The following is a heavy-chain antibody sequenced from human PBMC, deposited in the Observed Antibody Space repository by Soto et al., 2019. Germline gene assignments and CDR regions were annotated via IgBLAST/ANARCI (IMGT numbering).Heavy chain of an antibody. CDR3: AKNYGGSSYGMDV. V-gene: IGHV3-30*18. Sequence: PGGSLRLSCAASGFTFSSYGMHWVRQAPGKGLEWVAVISYDGSNKYYADSVKGRFTISRDNSKNTLYLQMNSLRAEDTAVYYCAKNYGGSSYGMDVWGQGTTVTVSS. CDR2: ISYDGSNK. D-gene: IGHD4-17*01. CDR1: GFTFSSYG. J-gene: IGHJ6*02.